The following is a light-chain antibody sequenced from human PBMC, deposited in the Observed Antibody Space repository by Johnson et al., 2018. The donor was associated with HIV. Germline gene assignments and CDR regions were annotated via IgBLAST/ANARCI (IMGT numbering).Light chain of an antibody. Sequence: QSVLTQPPSVSAAPGQTVTISCSGSSSNVGSSFVSWYRQVPGTAPKLLIYDNNKRPSGIPGRFSGSKSGPSATLGITGLQTGDEADYYCGTWDSSLTSYVFGDGTKVTVL. CDR1: SSNVGSSF. CDR3: GTWDSSLTSYV. J-gene: IGLJ1*01. V-gene: IGLV1-51*01. CDR2: DNN.